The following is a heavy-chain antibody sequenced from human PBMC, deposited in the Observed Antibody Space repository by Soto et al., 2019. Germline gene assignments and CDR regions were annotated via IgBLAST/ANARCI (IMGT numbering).Heavy chain of an antibody. D-gene: IGHD5-12*01. CDR2: FDPEDGET. CDR3: ASDKYSGYVRWFDP. Sequence: ASVKVSCKVSGYTLTELSMHWVRQAPGKGLEWMGGFDPEDGETIYAQKFQGRVTMTEDTSTDTAYMELSSLRSEDTAVYYCASDKYSGYVRWFDPWGQGTLVTVSS. J-gene: IGHJ5*02. V-gene: IGHV1-24*01. CDR1: GYTLTELS.